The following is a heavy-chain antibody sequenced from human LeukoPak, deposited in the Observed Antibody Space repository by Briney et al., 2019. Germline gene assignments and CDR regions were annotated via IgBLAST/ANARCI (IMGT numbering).Heavy chain of an antibody. CDR2: INPNSGGT. V-gene: IGHV1-2*02. CDR3: ARERYSSSLNWFDP. D-gene: IGHD6-13*01. J-gene: IGHJ5*02. Sequence: GASVKVSCKASGYTFTGYYMHWVRQAPGQGLEXXXWINPNSGGTNYAQXFXGRVTXTRDTSISPAYMELSRLRSDDTAVYYCARERYSSSLNWFDPWGQGTLVTVSS. CDR1: GYTFTGYY.